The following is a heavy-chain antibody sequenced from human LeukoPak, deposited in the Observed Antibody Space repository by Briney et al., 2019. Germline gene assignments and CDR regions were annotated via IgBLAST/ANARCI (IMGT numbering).Heavy chain of an antibody. J-gene: IGHJ4*02. Sequence: GGSLRLSCAASGFTFDDYTMHWVRQAPGKGLEWVSLISWDGGSTYYADSVKGRFTISRDNAKNSLYLQMNSLRAEDTAVYYCARERNSAHEYWGQGTLVTVSS. CDR1: GFTFDDYT. CDR3: ARERNSAHEY. CDR2: ISWDGGST. V-gene: IGHV3-43*01. D-gene: IGHD2/OR15-2a*01.